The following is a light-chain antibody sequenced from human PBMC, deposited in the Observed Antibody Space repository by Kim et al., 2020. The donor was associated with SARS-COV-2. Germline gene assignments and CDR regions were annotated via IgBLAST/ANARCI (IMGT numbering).Light chain of an antibody. Sequence: LSPGGRATLSCGTSQSVNDNHLAWYQQKPGLAPRIVIFDTSRRAPGIPDRFSGSGSGTDFTLTISRLEPEDFAFYYCQQYSTTPYTFGQGTKLEI. CDR2: DTS. CDR1: QSVNDNH. CDR3: QQYSTTPYT. V-gene: IGKV3D-20*01. J-gene: IGKJ2*01.